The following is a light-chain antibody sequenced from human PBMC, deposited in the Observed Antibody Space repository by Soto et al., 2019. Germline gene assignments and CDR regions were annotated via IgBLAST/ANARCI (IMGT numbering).Light chain of an antibody. V-gene: IGKV3-15*01. CDR1: QSVNSN. J-gene: IGKJ4*01. CDR2: GAS. Sequence: KVMTQSPAALSVYPGDRATLSCRASQSVNSNLAWYQRQPGQAPRLLLYGASTRATGIPARFSSSASGTEFTLTISSLQSEDSAVYYCQQYNDWPLTFGGGTKVEIK. CDR3: QQYNDWPLT.